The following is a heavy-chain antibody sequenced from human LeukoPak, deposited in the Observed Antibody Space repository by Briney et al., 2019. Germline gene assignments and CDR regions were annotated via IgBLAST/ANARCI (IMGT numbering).Heavy chain of an antibody. CDR3: ARVEWELLIAREYYFDY. CDR2: ISSSGSTI. J-gene: IGHJ4*02. D-gene: IGHD1-26*01. Sequence: GGSLRLSCAASGFTFSSYEMNWVRQAPGKGLEWVSYISSSGSTIYYADSVKGRFTISRDNAKNSLYLQMNSLRAEDTAVYYCARVEWELLIAREYYFDYWGQGTLVTVSS. CDR1: GFTFSSYE. V-gene: IGHV3-48*03.